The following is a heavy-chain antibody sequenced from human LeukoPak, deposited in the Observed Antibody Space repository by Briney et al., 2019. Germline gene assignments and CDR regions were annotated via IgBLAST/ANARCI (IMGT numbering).Heavy chain of an antibody. Sequence: PSETLSLTCTVSGGSISSYYWSWIRQPPGQGLEWIGYIYYSGSTNYNPSLKSRVTISVDTSKNQFSLKLSSVTAAATAVYYCARSDYGGNYYYYGMDVWGQGTTVTVSS. CDR3: ARSDYGGNYYYYGMDV. V-gene: IGHV4-59*01. CDR1: GGSISSYY. J-gene: IGHJ6*02. D-gene: IGHD4-23*01. CDR2: IYYSGST.